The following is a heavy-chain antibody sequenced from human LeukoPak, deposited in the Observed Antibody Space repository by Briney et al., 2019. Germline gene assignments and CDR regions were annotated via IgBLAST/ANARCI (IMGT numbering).Heavy chain of an antibody. Sequence: GGSLRLSCAASGFTFGSYSMTWVRQAPGKGLEWVSSISGSGGSTYYADSVKGRFTISRDNSKNTLFLQMNSLRAEDTAVYYCARSTTVTPPFISWGQGTLVTVSS. CDR1: GFTFGSYS. CDR3: ARSTTVTPPFIS. CDR2: ISGSGGST. J-gene: IGHJ4*02. V-gene: IGHV3-23*01. D-gene: IGHD4-11*01.